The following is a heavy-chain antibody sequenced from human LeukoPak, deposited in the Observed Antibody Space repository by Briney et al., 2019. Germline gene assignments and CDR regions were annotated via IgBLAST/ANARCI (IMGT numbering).Heavy chain of an antibody. CDR2: ISSSGSTI. CDR1: GFTFSDYY. V-gene: IGHV3-11*04. CDR3: ARELGYGDDTDAFDI. J-gene: IGHJ3*02. Sequence: PGGSLRLSCAASGFTFSDYYMSWIRQAPGKGLEWVSYISSSGSTIYYADSVKGRFTISRDNAKNSLYLQMNSLRAEDTAVYYCARELGYGDDTDAFDIWGQGTMVTVSS. D-gene: IGHD4-17*01.